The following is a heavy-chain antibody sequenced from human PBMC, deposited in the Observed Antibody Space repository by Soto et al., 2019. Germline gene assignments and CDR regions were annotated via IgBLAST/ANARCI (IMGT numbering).Heavy chain of an antibody. CDR2: ISGSGDTI. J-gene: IGHJ5*02. V-gene: IGHV3-11*01. CDR1: GFTFSDYY. D-gene: IGHD2-2*01. Sequence: QVHLVESGGGLVKPGGSLRLSCAASGFTFSDYYMHWIRQAPGKGLEWVSYISGSGDTIHYADSVQGRFTISRDNAKSSLYLQMSSLRAEDTAVYYCARVGWSASCFRDWVDPWGQGTLVTVSS. CDR3: ARVGWSASCFRDWVDP.